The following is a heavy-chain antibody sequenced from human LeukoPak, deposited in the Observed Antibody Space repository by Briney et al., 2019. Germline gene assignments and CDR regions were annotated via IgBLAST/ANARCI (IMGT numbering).Heavy chain of an antibody. CDR1: GGSITSVTW. CDR3: ARVPGGSSGWYADY. CDR2: IYHSGTT. V-gene: IGHV4-4*02. D-gene: IGHD6-19*01. Sequence: SETLSLTCAVSGGSITSVTWWSWVRQPPGKGLEWIGEIYHSGTTNYNPSLKSRVTISVDKSKKQFSLKLSSVTAADTAVYYCARVPGGSSGWYADYWGQGTLVTVSS. J-gene: IGHJ4*02.